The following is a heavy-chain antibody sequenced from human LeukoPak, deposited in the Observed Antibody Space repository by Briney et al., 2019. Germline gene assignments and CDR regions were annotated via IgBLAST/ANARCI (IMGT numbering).Heavy chain of an antibody. CDR3: ARVSSSCPFDY. V-gene: IGHV3-7*01. Sequence: PGGSLRLSCSASGFTFSTYWMSWVRQAPGKGLEWVANMRRDGNEIYYLDSVRGRFTISRDNAKNSLYLQMDSLRAEDTAVYYCARVSSSCPFDYWGQGTLVTVSS. D-gene: IGHD6-13*01. CDR1: GFTFSTYW. J-gene: IGHJ4*02. CDR2: MRRDGNEI.